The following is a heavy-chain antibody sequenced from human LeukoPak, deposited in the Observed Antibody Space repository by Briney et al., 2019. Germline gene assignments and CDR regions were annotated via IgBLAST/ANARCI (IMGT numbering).Heavy chain of an antibody. CDR3: AREGKNYDILTGYRGGYFDY. CDR1: GGSISSYY. CDR2: IYYSGST. Sequence: PSETLSLTCTVSGGSISSYYWSWIRRPPGKGLEWIGYIYYSGSTNYNPSLKSRVTISVDTSKNQFSLKLSSVTAADTAVYYCAREGKNYDILTGYRGGYFDYWGQGTLVTVSS. D-gene: IGHD3-9*01. V-gene: IGHV4-59*01. J-gene: IGHJ4*02.